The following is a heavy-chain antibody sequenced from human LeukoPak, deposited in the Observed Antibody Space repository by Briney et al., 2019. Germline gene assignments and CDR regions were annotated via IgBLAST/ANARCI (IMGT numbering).Heavy chain of an antibody. Sequence: AGGSLRLSGAASGFTFSSYSMNWVRQAPGKGLEWVSYISSSSSTIYYADSVKGRFTISRDNAKNSLYLQMNSLRAEDTAVYYCAREGGDCSSTSCYTSIPFDYWGQGTLVTVSS. CDR3: AREGGDCSSTSCYTSIPFDY. V-gene: IGHV3-48*01. J-gene: IGHJ4*02. CDR2: ISSSSSTI. D-gene: IGHD2-2*02. CDR1: GFTFSSYS.